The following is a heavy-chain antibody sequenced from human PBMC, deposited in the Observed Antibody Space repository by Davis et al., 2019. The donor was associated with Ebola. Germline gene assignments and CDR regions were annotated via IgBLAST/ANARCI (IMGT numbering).Heavy chain of an antibody. CDR2: ISSSSSYI. D-gene: IGHD2-15*01. CDR1: GFTFSSYS. V-gene: IGHV3-21*04. CDR3: AIPPRRYCSGGSCSLYFDY. Sequence: GESLKISCAASGFTFSSYSMNWVRQAPGKGLEWVSSISSSSSYIYYADSVKGRFTISRDNSKNTLYLQVNSLRAEDTAVYYCAIPPRRYCSGGSCSLYFDYWGRGTLVTVSS. J-gene: IGHJ4*02.